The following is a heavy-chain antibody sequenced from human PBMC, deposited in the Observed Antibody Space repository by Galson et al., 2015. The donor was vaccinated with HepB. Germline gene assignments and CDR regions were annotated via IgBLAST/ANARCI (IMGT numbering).Heavy chain of an antibody. CDR2: ISYDGSNK. D-gene: IGHD2-21*02. J-gene: IGHJ3*02. CDR1: GFTFSSYG. V-gene: IGHV3-30*18. Sequence: SLRLSCAASGFTFSSYGMHWVRQAPGKGLEWVAVISYDGSNKYYADSVKGRFTISRDNSKNTLYLQMNSLRAEDTAVYYCAKSSLPHIVVVTAPQLAAFDIWGQGTMVTVSS. CDR3: AKSSLPHIVVVTAPQLAAFDI.